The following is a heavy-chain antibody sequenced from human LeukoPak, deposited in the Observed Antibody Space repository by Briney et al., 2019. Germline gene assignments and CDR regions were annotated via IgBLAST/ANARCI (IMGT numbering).Heavy chain of an antibody. J-gene: IGHJ6*02. CDR2: ISSSGSTI. V-gene: IGHV3-48*03. D-gene: IGHD1-7*01. CDR3: ARANWNYGYYYYYGLDV. CDR1: AFTFSSYD. Sequence: GGSLRLSCAASAFTFSSYDMNWVRQAPGKGLEWISYISSSGSTIYYADSVKGRFTISRDNAKNSLYPQMNSLRAEDTAIYYCARANWNYGYYYYYGLDVWGQGTTVTVSS.